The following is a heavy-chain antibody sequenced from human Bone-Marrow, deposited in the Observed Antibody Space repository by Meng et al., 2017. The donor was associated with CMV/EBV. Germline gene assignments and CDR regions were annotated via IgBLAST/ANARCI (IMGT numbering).Heavy chain of an antibody. CDR1: GYTFTSYY. V-gene: IGHV1-46*01. D-gene: IGHD1-26*01. Sequence: VELGQYGPKVKKPGASGKVSCKASGYTFTSYYMHWVRQAPGQGLEWMGIINPSGGSTSYAQKFQGRVTMTRDTSTSTVYMELSSLRSEDTAVYYCARDLIDIVGATPRNWFDPWGQGTLVTVSS. CDR3: ARDLIDIVGATPRNWFDP. CDR2: INPSGGST. J-gene: IGHJ5*02.